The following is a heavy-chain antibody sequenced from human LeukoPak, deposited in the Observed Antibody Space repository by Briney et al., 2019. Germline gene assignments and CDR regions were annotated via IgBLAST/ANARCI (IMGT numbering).Heavy chain of an antibody. D-gene: IGHD6-19*01. CDR1: GGSISSSSYY. J-gene: IGHJ4*02. CDR3: ARSWWEWLPRHFDY. CDR2: IYYSGST. V-gene: IGHV4-39*07. Sequence: PSETLSLTCTVSGGSISSSSYYWGWIRQPPGKGLEWIGSIYYSGSTYYNPSLKSRVTISVDTSKNQFSLKLSSVTAADTAVYYCARSWWEWLPRHFDYWGQGTLVTVSS.